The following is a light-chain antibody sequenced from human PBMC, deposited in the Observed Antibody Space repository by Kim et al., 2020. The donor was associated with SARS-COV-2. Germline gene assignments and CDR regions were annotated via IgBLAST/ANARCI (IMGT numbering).Light chain of an antibody. CDR1: SGSVASYY. CDR3: QSYDDITVV. CDR2: DNT. Sequence: GKTVTISCARSSGSVASYYVQWYHQRPGSAPITLIYDNTQRPSGVPDRFSGSIDSSSNSASLTISGLKPEDEGDYYCQSYDDITVVFGGGPQLTVL. J-gene: IGLJ2*01. V-gene: IGLV6-57*03.